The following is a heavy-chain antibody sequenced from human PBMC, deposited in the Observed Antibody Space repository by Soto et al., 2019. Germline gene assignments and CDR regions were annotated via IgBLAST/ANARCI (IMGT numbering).Heavy chain of an antibody. D-gene: IGHD2-15*01. J-gene: IGHJ4*02. CDR2: ANIDGSTT. V-gene: IGHV3-74*01. CDR3: ARGGFCSGGNCCFFYY. CDR1: GFTFSRYW. Sequence: PGGSLRLSCAASGFTFSRYWMHWVRQAPGKGLVWVSRANIDGSTTRYADSVKGRFTISRDNAKNTLYLQMNSLRAEDTAVYYCARGGFCSGGNCCFFYYWGQGALVTVS.